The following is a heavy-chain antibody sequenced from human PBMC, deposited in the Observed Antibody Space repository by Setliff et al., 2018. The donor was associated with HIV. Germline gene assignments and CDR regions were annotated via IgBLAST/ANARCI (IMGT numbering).Heavy chain of an antibody. CDR1: GASISRGSYY. D-gene: IGHD2-2*01. Sequence: PSETLSLTCTVSGASISRGSYYWNWIRQPAGKGLEWNGHTHTSGNTNNNPPLKSPAAISVDTANNQVSPKLKAVTAASTAIYYYARHPCFNSSNCSHWFGPWGQGTLVTVSS. V-gene: IGHV4-61*09. CDR3: ARHPCFNSSNCSHWFGP. CDR2: THTSGNT. J-gene: IGHJ5*02.